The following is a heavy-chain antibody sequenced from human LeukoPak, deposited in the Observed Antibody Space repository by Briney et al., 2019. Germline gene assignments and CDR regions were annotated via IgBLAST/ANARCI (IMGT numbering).Heavy chain of an antibody. V-gene: IGHV1-2*02. Sequence: ASVKVSCKASGYTFTRYYMHWVRQAPGQGLEWMGWINPNSGGTNYAQKFQGRVTMTRDTSISTAYMELSRLRSDDTAMYYCARGYCGGDCYPYFDYWGQGTLVTVSS. CDR1: GYTFTRYY. CDR3: ARGYCGGDCYPYFDY. D-gene: IGHD2-21*02. CDR2: INPNSGGT. J-gene: IGHJ4*02.